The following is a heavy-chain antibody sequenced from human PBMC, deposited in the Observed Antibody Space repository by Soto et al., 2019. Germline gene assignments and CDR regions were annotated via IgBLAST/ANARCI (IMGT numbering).Heavy chain of an antibody. CDR1: GFTFSNYY. CDR2: ISSSGSTI. Sequence: GSLRLSCAASGFTFSNYYMNWVRQAPGKGLEWVSYISSSGSTIYYADAVKGRFTISRDNAKNSLYLQMSRLRDEETAVYYCARGLSPLAMAGYYSYYGMDVWGQGTTVTVSS. D-gene: IGHD6-19*01. J-gene: IGHJ6*02. CDR3: ARGLSPLAMAGYYSYYGMDV. V-gene: IGHV3-48*02.